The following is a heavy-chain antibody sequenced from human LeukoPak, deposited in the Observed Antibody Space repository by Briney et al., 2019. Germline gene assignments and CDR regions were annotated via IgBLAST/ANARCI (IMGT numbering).Heavy chain of an antibody. V-gene: IGHV3-48*04. D-gene: IGHD2-8*01. CDR3: ARALIGYYFDY. CDR1: GFTFSSYG. Sequence: GGSLRLSCAASGFTFSSYGMTWVRQAPGKGLEWVSYISSSSSTIYYADSVKGRFTISRDNSKNSLYLQMNSLGAEDTAVYYCARALIGYYFDYWGQGTLVTVSS. J-gene: IGHJ4*02. CDR2: ISSSSSTI.